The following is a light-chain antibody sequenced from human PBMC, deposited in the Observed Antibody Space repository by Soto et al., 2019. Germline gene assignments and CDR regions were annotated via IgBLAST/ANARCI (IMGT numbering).Light chain of an antibody. Sequence: EIVLTQSPGTLSLSPGGGGTLSYRASQSVSSTYLAWYQQKPGQAHRLLIYGASSRAAGIPDKFSVSGSGTDFTLTINRLEPYDFAVYYCQQYGSSPWTFGQATKV. V-gene: IGKV3-20*01. CDR3: QQYGSSPWT. J-gene: IGKJ1*01. CDR1: QSVSSTY. CDR2: GAS.